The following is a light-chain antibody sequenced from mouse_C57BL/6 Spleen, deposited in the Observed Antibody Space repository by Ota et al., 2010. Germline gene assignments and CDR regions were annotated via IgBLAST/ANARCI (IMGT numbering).Light chain of an antibody. CDR1: QSIVHSDGFTY. CDR2: LVS. V-gene: IGKV1-99*01. Sequence: DVFDAQTPLSLPVSLGDQASISCRSSQSIVHSDGFTYLDWYLQKPGQSPQLLIYLVSNRFSGVPDRFSGSGSGTDFTLKISRVEAEDLGVYYCFQSNYLPLTFGAGTKLELK. CDR3: FQSNYLPLT. J-gene: IGKJ5*01.